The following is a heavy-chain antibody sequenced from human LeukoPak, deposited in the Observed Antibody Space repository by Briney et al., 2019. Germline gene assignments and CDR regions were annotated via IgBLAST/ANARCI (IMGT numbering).Heavy chain of an antibody. V-gene: IGHV3-48*03. D-gene: IGHD4-23*01. CDR3: ARGGYGGNSFDY. Sequence: PGGSLRLSCAASGFTFSSYEMNWVRQAPGKGLEWVSYISSSGSTIYYADSVKGRFTISRDNAKNSLYLQMNSLRAEDTAVYYCARGGYGGNSFDYWGQGTLVTVSS. J-gene: IGHJ4*02. CDR2: ISSSGSTI. CDR1: GFTFSSYE.